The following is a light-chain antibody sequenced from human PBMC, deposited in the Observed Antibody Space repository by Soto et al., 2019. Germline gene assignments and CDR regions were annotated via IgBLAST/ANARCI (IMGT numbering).Light chain of an antibody. V-gene: IGKV3-11*01. CDR3: QQRSNWPQT. CDR2: GTS. CDR1: QNISRS. Sequence: EIVMTQSPVTLSVSPGERATLSCRASQNISRSLAWYQQKPGQGPSLLIYGTSTRATGIAARFSGSGSGTDFTLTISSLEPEDFAVYYCQQRSNWPQTFGQGTKVDIK. J-gene: IGKJ1*01.